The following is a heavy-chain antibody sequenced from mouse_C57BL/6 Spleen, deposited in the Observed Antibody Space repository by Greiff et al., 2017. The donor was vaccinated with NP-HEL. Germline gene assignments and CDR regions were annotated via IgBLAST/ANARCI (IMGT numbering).Heavy chain of an antibody. Sequence: QVQLQQSGAELARPGASVKLSCKASGYTFTSYGISWVKQRTGQGLEWIGEIYPRSGNTYYNEKFKGKATLTADKSSSTAYMELRRLTSEDSAVYFDARGGEYYDFAYWGQGTTLTVSS. D-gene: IGHD1-1*02. CDR3: ARGGEYYDFAY. CDR1: GYTFTSYG. J-gene: IGHJ2*01. CDR2: IYPRSGNT. V-gene: IGHV1-81*01.